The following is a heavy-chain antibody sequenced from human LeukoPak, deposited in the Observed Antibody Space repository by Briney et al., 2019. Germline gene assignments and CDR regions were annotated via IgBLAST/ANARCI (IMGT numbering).Heavy chain of an antibody. CDR2: IKQDGGEK. Sequence: GGSLRLSCAASGFTFSSYWMTWVRQSPGKGLEWVANIKQDGGEKYYVDSVTGRFTTSRDNAKNSLYLQMNSLRAEDTAVYYCARMSTSSWYVCDYWGQGTLVTVSS. J-gene: IGHJ4*02. D-gene: IGHD6-13*01. V-gene: IGHV3-7*01. CDR1: GFTFSSYW. CDR3: ARMSTSSWYVCDY.